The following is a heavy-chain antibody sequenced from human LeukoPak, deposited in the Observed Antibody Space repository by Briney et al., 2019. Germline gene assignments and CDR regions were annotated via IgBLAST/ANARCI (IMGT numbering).Heavy chain of an antibody. CDR1: GFTFSTYA. CDR3: ARESRAKTYYDFWSGPSSLTDY. CDR2: TSYDGGAK. J-gene: IGHJ4*02. Sequence: GTSLRLSCAASGFTFSTYAMHWVRQAPGKGLEWVAATSYDGGAKFYADSVKGRFTISRDNSKNTLYLQMSSLRAEDTAVYYCARESRAKTYYDFWSGPSSLTDYWGQGTLVTVSS. V-gene: IGHV3-30-3*01. D-gene: IGHD3-3*01.